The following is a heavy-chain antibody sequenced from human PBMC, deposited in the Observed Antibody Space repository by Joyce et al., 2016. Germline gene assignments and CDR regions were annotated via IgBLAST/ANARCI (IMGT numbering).Heavy chain of an antibody. CDR2: ISPSASDT. D-gene: IGHD1-14*01. CDR3: ATPEMDPSMAAY. CDR1: GYYFTSYW. Sequence: EVQLVQSGAEVKKPGDSLKISCQGSGYYFTSYWIGWVRQVPGKGLEWIGIISPSASDTRSIPSFPVQVTISSDKSIKTAYLQWSSLRASDTAIYYCATPEMDPSMAAYWGQGTLVTVSS. J-gene: IGHJ4*02. V-gene: IGHV5-51*03.